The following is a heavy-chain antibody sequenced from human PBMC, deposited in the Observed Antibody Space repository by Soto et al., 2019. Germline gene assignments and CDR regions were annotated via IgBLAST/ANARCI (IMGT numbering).Heavy chain of an antibody. CDR1: GFTFSSYG. Sequence: QVQLVESGGGVVQPGRSLRLSCAASGFTFSSYGMHWVRQAPGQGLVWVAVISYDGSNKYYADSVKGRFTISRDNSKNTLYLQMNSLRAEDTAVYYCAKDLSWISMSGFGMDVWGQGTTVTVSS. V-gene: IGHV3-30*18. J-gene: IGHJ6*02. CDR2: ISYDGSNK. CDR3: AKDLSWISMSGFGMDV. D-gene: IGHD2-2*03.